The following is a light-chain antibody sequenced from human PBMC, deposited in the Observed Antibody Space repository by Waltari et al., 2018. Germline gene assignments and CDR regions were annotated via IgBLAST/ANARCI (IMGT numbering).Light chain of an antibody. CDR3: QQYFGTPVT. J-gene: IGKJ2*01. CDR2: WAS. CDR1: QTVLYSDNKNY. V-gene: IGKV4-1*01. Sequence: DIVMTQSPDSLAVSLGEKATISCKSSQTVLYSDNKNYLGWDQQKPGQPPKVLIKWASTREPGVPDRFVGSGSGTDFTLTINSLQAEDVAVYYCQQYFGTPVTFGQGTRLEIK.